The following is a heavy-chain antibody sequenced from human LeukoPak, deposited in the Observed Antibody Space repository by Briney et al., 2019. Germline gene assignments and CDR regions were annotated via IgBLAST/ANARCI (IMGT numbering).Heavy chain of an antibody. CDR2: MFHSGTT. V-gene: IGHV4-38-2*02. CDR1: GYSISSGYF. D-gene: IGHD2-8*01. CDR3: ARCKDASFDY. Sequence: SETLSLTCTVSGYSISSGYFWAWIRQPPGKGLEWLANMFHSGTTFYNPSLRSRVTISIDTSKNQISLRLTSVTASDTAVYYCARCKDASFDYWGQGTLVTVSS. J-gene: IGHJ4*02.